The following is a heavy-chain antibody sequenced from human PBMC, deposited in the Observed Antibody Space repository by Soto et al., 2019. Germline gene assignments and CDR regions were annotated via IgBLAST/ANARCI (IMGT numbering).Heavy chain of an antibody. CDR1: GGSISSGDYY. J-gene: IGHJ4*02. CDR3: ARGARQYYDFWSGRKNPYYFDY. V-gene: IGHV4-30-4*01. D-gene: IGHD3-3*01. CDR2: IYYSGST. Sequence: SETLSLTCTVSGGSISSGDYYWSWIRQPPGKGLEWIGYIYYSGSTYYNPSLKSRVTISVDTSKNQFSLKLSSVTAADTAVYYCARGARQYYDFWSGRKNPYYFDYWGQGTLVTVSS.